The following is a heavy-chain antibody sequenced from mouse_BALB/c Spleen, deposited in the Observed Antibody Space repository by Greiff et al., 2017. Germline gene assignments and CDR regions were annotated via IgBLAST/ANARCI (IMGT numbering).Heavy chain of an antibody. D-gene: IGHD2-10*02. Sequence: VQLQQSGAELMKPGASVKISCKATGYTFSSYWIEWVKQRPGHGLEWIGEILPGSGSTNYNEKFKGKATFTADTSSNTAYMQLSSLTSEDSAVYYCAREDQYDYAMDYWGQGTSVTVAS. CDR3: AREDQYDYAMDY. J-gene: IGHJ4*01. CDR1: GYTFSSYW. V-gene: IGHV1-9*01. CDR2: ILPGSGST.